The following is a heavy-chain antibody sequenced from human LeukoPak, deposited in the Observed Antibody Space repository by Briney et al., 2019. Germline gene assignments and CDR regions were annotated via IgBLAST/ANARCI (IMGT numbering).Heavy chain of an antibody. CDR2: IGSSGGST. CDR3: AKGRASGSYEADY. CDR1: GFTFSSSA. Sequence: AGGSPRLSCAASGFTFSSSAMSWVRQAPGKGLEWVSAIGSSGGSTYYADSVKGRFTISRDNSKNTLYLQMNSLRAEDTAVYYCAKGRASGSYEADYWGQGTLVTVSS. D-gene: IGHD3-10*01. J-gene: IGHJ4*02. V-gene: IGHV3-23*01.